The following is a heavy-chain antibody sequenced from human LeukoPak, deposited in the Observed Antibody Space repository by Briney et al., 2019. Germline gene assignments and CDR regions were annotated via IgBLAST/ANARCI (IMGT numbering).Heavy chain of an antibody. J-gene: IGHJ4*02. Sequence: MTSETLSLTCTVSGASISSGGYYWSWIRQHPGKGLEWIGYIYYSGTTYYNPSLKSRVTISVDTSENQFSLKLTSVTAADTAVYYCARSLNGDPPDYDCWGQGTLVTVSS. CDR3: ARSLNGDPPDYDC. D-gene: IGHD4-17*01. CDR1: GASISSGGYY. V-gene: IGHV4-31*03. CDR2: IYYSGTT.